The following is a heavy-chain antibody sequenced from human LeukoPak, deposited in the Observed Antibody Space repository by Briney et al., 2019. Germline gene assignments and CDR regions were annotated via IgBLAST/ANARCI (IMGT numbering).Heavy chain of an antibody. CDR1: GFTFDDYA. CDR2: ISWNSGSI. V-gene: IGHV3-9*01. D-gene: IGHD1-26*01. CDR3: AKALGATRGYFEH. Sequence: GGSLRLSCAASGFTFDDYAMHWVRQAPGKGLEWVSGISWNSGSIGYADSVKGRFTISRDNAKNSLYLQMNSLRAEDTAVYFCAKALGATRGYFEHWGQGTLVTVSS. J-gene: IGHJ4*02.